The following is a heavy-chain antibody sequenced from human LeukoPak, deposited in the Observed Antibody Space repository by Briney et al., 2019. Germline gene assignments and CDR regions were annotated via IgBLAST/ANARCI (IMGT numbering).Heavy chain of an antibody. CDR1: GYTFTGYY. J-gene: IGHJ4*02. D-gene: IGHD5-12*01. CDR3: ARDRAVDIVAIPDY. V-gene: IGHV1-2*02. CDR2: INPNSGGT. Sequence: ASVKVSCKASGYTFTGYYMHWVRQAPGQGLKWMGWINPNSGGTNYAQKFQGRVTMTRDTSISTAYMELSRLGSDDTAVYSCARDRAVDIVAIPDYWGQGTLVTVSS.